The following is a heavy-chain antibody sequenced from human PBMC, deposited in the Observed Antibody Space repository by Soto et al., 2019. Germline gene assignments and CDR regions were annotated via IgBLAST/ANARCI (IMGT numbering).Heavy chain of an antibody. D-gene: IGHD6-13*01. CDR1: GFTFSNAW. CDR3: TTLYSSSWYPFGVYYGMDV. J-gene: IGHJ6*02. Sequence: GGSLRLSCAASGFTFSNAWMNWVRQAPGKGLEWVGRIKSKTDGGATDYAAPVKGRFTISRDDSKNTLYLQMNSLKTEDTAVYYCTTLYSSSWYPFGVYYGMDVWGQGTTVTVSS. CDR2: IKSKTDGGAT. V-gene: IGHV3-15*07.